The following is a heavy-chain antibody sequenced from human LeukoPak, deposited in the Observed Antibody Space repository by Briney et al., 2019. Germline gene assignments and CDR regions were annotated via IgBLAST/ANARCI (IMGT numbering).Heavy chain of an antibody. CDR3: AKAAYGDYVNWFDP. CDR2: IGGIGAST. V-gene: IGHV3-23*01. J-gene: IGHJ5*02. Sequence: PGGSLRLSCAASGFTFDDYAMHWVRQAPGKGLEWVSSIGGIGASTYYADSVKGRFTISRDNSKNTLYLQMNSLRAEDTALYYCAKAAYGDYVNWFDPWGQGILVIVSS. CDR1: GFTFDDYA. D-gene: IGHD4-17*01.